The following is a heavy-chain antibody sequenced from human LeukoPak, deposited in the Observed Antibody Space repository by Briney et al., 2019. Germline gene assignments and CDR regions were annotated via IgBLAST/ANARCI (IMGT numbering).Heavy chain of an antibody. V-gene: IGHV3-43*02. J-gene: IGHJ6*02. CDR2: ISGDGGST. Sequence: PGGSLRLSCAASGFTFDDYAMHWVRQAPGKGLEWVSLISGDGGSTYYADSVKGRFTISRDNSKNSLYLQMNSLRTEDTASYYCAKDIGTGGYCSSTSCYSYYYYGMDVWGQGTTVTVSS. D-gene: IGHD2-2*01. CDR1: GFTFDDYA. CDR3: AKDIGTGGYCSSTSCYSYYYYGMDV.